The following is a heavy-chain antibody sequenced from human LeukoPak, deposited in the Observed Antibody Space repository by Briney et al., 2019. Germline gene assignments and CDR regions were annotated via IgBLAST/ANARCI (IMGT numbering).Heavy chain of an antibody. J-gene: IGHJ6*02. CDR3: ARKYSGSYLSYYYGMDV. V-gene: IGHV4-31*03. D-gene: IGHD1-26*01. CDR2: IYYSGST. CDR1: GGSISSGGYY. Sequence: SETLSLTCTVSGGSISSGGYYWSWIRQHPGKGLEWIGYIYYSGSTYYNPSLKSRVTISVDTSKNQFSLKLSSVTAADTAVYYCARKYSGSYLSYYYGMDVWGQGTTVTVSS.